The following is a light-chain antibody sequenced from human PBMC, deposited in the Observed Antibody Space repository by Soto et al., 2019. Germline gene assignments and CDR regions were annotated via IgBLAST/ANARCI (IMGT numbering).Light chain of an antibody. Sequence: ERVMTQSPDTLSVSPGEGATLSCRVSQSIRSNLAWYQQRPGQAPRLLMYGASTRADGIPARFTGSGSGTEFTLTISSLQSEDFAVYYCQQYHIWPPWTSGQGTKVDIK. CDR2: GAS. V-gene: IGKV3-15*01. CDR1: QSIRSN. J-gene: IGKJ1*01. CDR3: QQYHIWPPWT.